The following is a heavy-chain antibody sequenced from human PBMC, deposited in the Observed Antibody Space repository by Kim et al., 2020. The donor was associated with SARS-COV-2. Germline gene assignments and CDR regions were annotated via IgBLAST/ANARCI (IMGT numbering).Heavy chain of an antibody. Sequence: SETLSLTCAVYGGSFSGYYWSWIRQPPGKGLEWIGEINHSGSTNYNPSLKSRVTISVDTYKNQFSLKLSSVTAADTAVYYCARVPAWIAAAGGRRGAYYGMDVWGQGTTVTVSS. J-gene: IGHJ6*02. CDR1: GGSFSGYY. V-gene: IGHV4-34*01. D-gene: IGHD6-13*01. CDR3: ARVPAWIAAAGGRRGAYYGMDV. CDR2: INHSGST.